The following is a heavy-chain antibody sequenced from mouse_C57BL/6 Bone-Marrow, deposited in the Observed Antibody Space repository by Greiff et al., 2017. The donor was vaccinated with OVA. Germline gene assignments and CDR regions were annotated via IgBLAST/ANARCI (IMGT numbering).Heavy chain of an antibody. D-gene: IGHD1-2*01. Sequence: DVKLVESGGDLVKPGGSLKLSCAASGFTFSSYGMSWVRQTPDKRLEWVATISSGGSYTYYPDSVKGRFTISRDNAKNTLYLQMSSLKSEDTAMYYCASLRLYAMDYWGQGTSVTVSS. CDR1: GFTFSSYG. V-gene: IGHV5-6*02. CDR3: ASLRLYAMDY. CDR2: ISSGGSYT. J-gene: IGHJ4*01.